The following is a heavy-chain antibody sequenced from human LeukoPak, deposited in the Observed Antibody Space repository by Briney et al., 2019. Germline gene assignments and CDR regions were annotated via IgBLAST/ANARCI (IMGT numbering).Heavy chain of an antibody. D-gene: IGHD1-26*01. CDR1: GGSISSSSYY. CDR3: ARGTGSKWTFDY. V-gene: IGHV4-39*07. Sequence: SETLSLTCTVSGGSISSSSYYWGWIRQPPGKGLEWIGSIYYSGSTYYNPSLKSRVTISVDTSKNQFSLKLSSVTAADTAVCYCARGTGSKWTFDYWGQGTLVTVSS. CDR2: IYYSGST. J-gene: IGHJ4*02.